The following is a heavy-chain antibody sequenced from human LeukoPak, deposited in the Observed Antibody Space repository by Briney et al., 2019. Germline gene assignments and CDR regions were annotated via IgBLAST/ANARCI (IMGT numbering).Heavy chain of an antibody. CDR3: ARVSLYGGPGDY. Sequence: GGSLRLSFAASGFTFISYEMNWVRQAPGKGLDGVSYISSSGSTIYYADSVKGRSTISRDNAKNSLYLQMNSLRAEDTAVYYCARVSLYGGPGDYCGQGTLVTVSS. CDR1: GFTFISYE. V-gene: IGHV3-48*03. CDR2: ISSSGSTI. D-gene: IGHD4-23*01. J-gene: IGHJ4*02.